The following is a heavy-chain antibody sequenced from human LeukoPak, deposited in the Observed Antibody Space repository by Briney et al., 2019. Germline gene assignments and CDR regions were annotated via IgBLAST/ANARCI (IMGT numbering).Heavy chain of an antibody. D-gene: IGHD2-8*01. CDR2: TYYSGST. CDR1: GGSISSYY. CDR3: ASARAGYAKYYFDY. J-gene: IGHJ4*02. V-gene: IGHV4-59*01. Sequence: SETLSLTCTVSGGSISSYYWSWIRQPPGKGLEWIGYTYYSGSTNYNPSLKSRVTISVDTSKNQFSLKLSSVTAADTAVYYCASARAGYAKYYFDYWGQGTLVTVSS.